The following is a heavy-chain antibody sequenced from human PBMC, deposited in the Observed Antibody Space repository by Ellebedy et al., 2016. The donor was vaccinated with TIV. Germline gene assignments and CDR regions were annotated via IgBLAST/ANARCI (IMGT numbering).Heavy chain of an antibody. CDR2: IYYSGST. Sequence: MPSETLSLTCTVSGGSISSYYWSWIRQPPGKGLEWIGYIYYSGSTNYNPSLKSRVTISVDTSKNQFSLKLSSVTAADTAVYYCARVRWELLTYAFDIWGQGTMVTVSS. CDR3: ARVRWELLTYAFDI. J-gene: IGHJ3*02. V-gene: IGHV4-59*01. D-gene: IGHD1-26*01. CDR1: GGSISSYY.